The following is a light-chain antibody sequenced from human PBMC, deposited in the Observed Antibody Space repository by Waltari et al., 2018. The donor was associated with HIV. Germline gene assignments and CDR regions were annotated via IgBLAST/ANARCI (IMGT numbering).Light chain of an antibody. J-gene: IGLJ3*02. V-gene: IGLV2-23*02. CDR2: EVT. Sequence: QSVLTQPASVSGSPGQSITISCTGTSSDVGNYNLVSWYQQHPGKAPKLIIYEVTKRPSGVSNRFSGSKSGNTASLTIYGLQAEDEADYYCCSYVGSNVWVFGGGTKLTVL. CDR1: SSDVGNYNL. CDR3: CSYVGSNVWV.